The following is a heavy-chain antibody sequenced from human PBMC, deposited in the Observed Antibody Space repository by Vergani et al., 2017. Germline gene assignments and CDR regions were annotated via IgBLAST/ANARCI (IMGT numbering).Heavy chain of an antibody. V-gene: IGHV3-49*03. Sequence: EVQLVESGGDLVQPGRSLRLSCTASGFTFGYYAMDWFRQAPGQGLEWVGGIRSKAYGQATLYAASVKGRFTISRDDSKSIAYLRMNNLQTEDTAMYYCVRDQVTMLRGSDALDIWGQGTMVTVSS. CDR3: VRDQVTMLRGSDALDI. CDR2: IRSKAYGQAT. J-gene: IGHJ3*02. D-gene: IGHD3-10*01. CDR1: GFTFGYYA.